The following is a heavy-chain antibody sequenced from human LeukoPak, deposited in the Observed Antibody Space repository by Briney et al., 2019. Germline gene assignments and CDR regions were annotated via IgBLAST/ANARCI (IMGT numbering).Heavy chain of an antibody. Sequence: GGSLRLSCATSGFIFSTYSLNWVRQAPGKGLEWVSYITGSSNFIYYADSVKGRFTISRDNAKNSLFLQMNSLRAGDTAMYYCARSEDYCSCGSCYAHWGQGILVTVSS. CDR1: GFIFSTYS. CDR2: ITGSSNFI. CDR3: ARSEDYCSCGSCYAH. D-gene: IGHD2-15*01. V-gene: IGHV3-21*06. J-gene: IGHJ4*02.